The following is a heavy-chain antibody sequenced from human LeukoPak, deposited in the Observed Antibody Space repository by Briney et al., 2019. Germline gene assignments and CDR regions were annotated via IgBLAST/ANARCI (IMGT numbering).Heavy chain of an antibody. CDR3: AKAIYEGHDAFDI. CDR2: ISSSSSYI. V-gene: IGHV3-21*04. J-gene: IGHJ3*02. CDR1: GFTFSSYS. D-gene: IGHD5/OR15-5a*01. Sequence: GGSLRLSCAASGFTFSSYSMNWVRQAPGKGLEWVSSISSSSSYIYYADSVKGRFTISRDNSKNTLYLQMNSLRAEDTAVYYCAKAIYEGHDAFDIWGQGTMVTVSS.